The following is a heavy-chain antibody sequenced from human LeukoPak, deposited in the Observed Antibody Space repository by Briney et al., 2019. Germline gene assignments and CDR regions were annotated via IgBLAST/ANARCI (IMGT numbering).Heavy chain of an antibody. CDR1: GGSISGYY. Sequence: SETLSLICTVSGGSISGYYWSWIRQPPGKGLEWIGYIYYSGSTNYNPSLKSRVTISVDTSKNQFSLKLSSVTAADTAVYYCARDLYGSGSYSHRDWGQGTLVTVSS. CDR2: IYYSGST. J-gene: IGHJ4*02. V-gene: IGHV4-59*01. CDR3: ARDLYGSGSYSHRD. D-gene: IGHD3-10*01.